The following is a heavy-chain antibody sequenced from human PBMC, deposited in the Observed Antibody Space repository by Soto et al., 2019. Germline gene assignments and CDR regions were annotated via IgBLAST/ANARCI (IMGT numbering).Heavy chain of an antibody. CDR2: IKQDGSEK. V-gene: IGHV3-7*01. CDR3: ARDIFPPYCSGGSCYHDAFDI. CDR1: GFTFSSYW. Sequence: EVQLVESGGGLVQPGGSLRLSCAASGFTFSSYWMSWVRQAPGKGLEWVANIKQDGSEKYYVDSVKGRFTISRDNAKNSLYLQMNSLRAEDTAVYYCARDIFPPYCSGGSCYHDAFDIWGQGTMVTVSS. D-gene: IGHD2-15*01. J-gene: IGHJ3*02.